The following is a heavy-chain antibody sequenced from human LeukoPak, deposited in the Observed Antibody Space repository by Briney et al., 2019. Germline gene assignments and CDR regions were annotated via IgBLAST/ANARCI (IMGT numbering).Heavy chain of an antibody. J-gene: IGHJ3*02. CDR2: INHSGST. Sequence: PSETLSLTCAVYGGSFSIYYWSWIRQPPGKGLEWIGEINHSGSTNYNSSLKSRVTISVDTSKNQFSLKLSSVTAADTAVYYCARARIVASTDAFDIWGQGTMVTVSS. CDR3: ARARIVASTDAFDI. CDR1: GGSFSIYY. D-gene: IGHD1-26*01. V-gene: IGHV4-34*01.